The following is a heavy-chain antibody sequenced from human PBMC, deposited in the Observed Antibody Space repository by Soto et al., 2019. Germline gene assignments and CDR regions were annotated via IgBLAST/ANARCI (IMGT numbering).Heavy chain of an antibody. V-gene: IGHV1-69*02. CDR1: GGTFSSYI. CDR2: IIPILGIA. Sequence: QVQLVQSGAEVKKPGSSVKVSCKASGGTFSSYIISWVRQAPGQGLEWMGRIIPILGIANYAQKFQGRVTITADKSTSTAYMELSSLRSEYTAEYYCAKDQSVVVLWGQGTMVTLSS. D-gene: IGHD2-2*01. CDR3: AKDQSVVVL. J-gene: IGHJ3*01.